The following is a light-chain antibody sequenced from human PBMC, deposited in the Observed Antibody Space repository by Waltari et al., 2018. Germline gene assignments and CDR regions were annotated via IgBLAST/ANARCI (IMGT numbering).Light chain of an antibody. CDR3: LSPETRGSWV. V-gene: IGLV3-25*03. Sequence: SYELTQSPSVSLSPGQTARITCSGDALPKKYAYWYQKKPGQAPVLIIFKDRERPCGIPGRVSGSTSGKTVTLTITGVQAEDEADYYCLSPETRGSWVFGGGTKLTVL. J-gene: IGLJ2*01. CDR2: KDR. CDR1: ALPKKY.